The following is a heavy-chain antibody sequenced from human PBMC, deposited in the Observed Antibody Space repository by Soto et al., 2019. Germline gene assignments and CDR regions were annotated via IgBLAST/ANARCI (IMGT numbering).Heavy chain of an antibody. Sequence: PSETLSLTCSASGGSITSSSHFWGWVRQPPGKGLEWIGTIYFTGNTYYTPSLKSRLTMSIDTSKNEFSLRLNSVTAADTAVYYCAGQTFTIAAASYGRGNWFDPWGPGTLVTVSS. V-gene: IGHV4-39*01. D-gene: IGHD6-25*01. CDR1: GGSITSSSHF. CDR2: IYFTGNT. J-gene: IGHJ5*02. CDR3: AGQTFTIAAASYGRGNWFDP.